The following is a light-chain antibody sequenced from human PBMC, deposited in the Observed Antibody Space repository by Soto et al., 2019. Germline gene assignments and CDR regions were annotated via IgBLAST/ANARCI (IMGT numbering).Light chain of an antibody. V-gene: IGLV2-14*01. CDR2: DVS. CDR3: ASYTDSTIVM. Sequence: QSALTQPASVSGSPGQSITISCTGTSSDVSDYNYVSWYQQHPGKAPKLMIYDVSHRPSGVSSRFSGSKSGNTASLTISGLQAEDEADYYCASYTDSTIVMFGGGTKVTVL. CDR1: SSDVSDYNY. J-gene: IGLJ3*02.